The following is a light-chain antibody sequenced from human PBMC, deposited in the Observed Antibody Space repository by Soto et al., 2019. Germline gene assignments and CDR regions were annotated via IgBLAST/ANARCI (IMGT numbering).Light chain of an antibody. CDR2: AAS. V-gene: IGKV1-39*01. J-gene: IGKJ1*01. CDR1: QSIITF. Sequence: IQMTQSPSFLSASAGDRVAMFCRASQSIITFLHWYQQKPGKAPKLLIYAASKLESGVPSRFGGSGSGTNFTLTISSLQPEDFATYYCQQSYRNPRTFALGTKVDTK. CDR3: QQSYRNPRT.